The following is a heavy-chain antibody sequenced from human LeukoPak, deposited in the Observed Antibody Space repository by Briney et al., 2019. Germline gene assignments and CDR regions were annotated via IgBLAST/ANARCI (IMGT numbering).Heavy chain of an antibody. CDR1: GFTFSTYA. V-gene: IGHV3-23*01. CDR2: ISGSGGST. CDR3: ARDLGYYDSSGYRGY. D-gene: IGHD3-22*01. J-gene: IGHJ4*02. Sequence: GGSLRLSCAASGFTFSTYAMSWVRQAPGRGLEWVSSISGSGGSTDYADSVKGRFTISRDNSKNTLYLQMNSLRAEDTAVYYCARDLGYYDSSGYRGYWGQGTLVTVSS.